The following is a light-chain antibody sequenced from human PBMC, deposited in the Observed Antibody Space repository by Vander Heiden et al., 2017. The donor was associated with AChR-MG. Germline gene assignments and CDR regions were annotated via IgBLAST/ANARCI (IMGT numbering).Light chain of an antibody. Sequence: QSVLTQPPSASGTPGQRVTISCSGSTSNIGRYPVNLYQQRPGEPPKLLIYRTDQRPFGVPDRFSGSKSGASASLAISGLQSEDEADYYCAAWDDRLKGVFGGGTKLTVL. V-gene: IGLV1-44*01. CDR3: AAWDDRLKGV. CDR2: RTD. CDR1: TSNIGRYP. J-gene: IGLJ2*01.